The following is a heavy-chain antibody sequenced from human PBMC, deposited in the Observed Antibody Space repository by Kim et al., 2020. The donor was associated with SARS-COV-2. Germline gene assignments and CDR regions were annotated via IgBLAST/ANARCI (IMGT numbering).Heavy chain of an antibody. Sequence: GESLKISCTGSGYSFSTYWIVWVRQMSGKGLEWMGIIYPGDSDTRYSPTFQGQVTISADKSISTAYLQWSSLKASDTAMYYCARGGLRSWTYWGQGTLVTVSS. D-gene: IGHD6-13*01. V-gene: IGHV5-51*01. CDR3: ARGGLRSWTY. J-gene: IGHJ4*02. CDR1: GYSFSTYW. CDR2: IYPGDSDT.